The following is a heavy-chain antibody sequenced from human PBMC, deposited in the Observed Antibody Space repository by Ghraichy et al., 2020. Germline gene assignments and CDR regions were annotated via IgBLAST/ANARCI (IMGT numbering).Heavy chain of an antibody. J-gene: IGHJ4*02. D-gene: IGHD4-11*01. V-gene: IGHV3-21*01. Sequence: GGSLRLSCAASGFTFSSYSMNWVRQAPGKGLEWVSSISSRSDYICYADSLKGRFTVSRDNADNSLFLQMNSLRAEDTAVYYCATTADYLYFDYWGQGTLVTVSS. CDR3: ATTADYLYFDY. CDR1: GFTFSSYS. CDR2: ISSRSDYI.